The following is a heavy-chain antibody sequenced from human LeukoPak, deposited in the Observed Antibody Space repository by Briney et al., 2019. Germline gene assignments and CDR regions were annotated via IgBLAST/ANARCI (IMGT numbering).Heavy chain of an antibody. V-gene: IGHV2-5*02. D-gene: IGHD5-18*01. CDR2: IYWDDDK. CDR1: GFSLSTSGVG. CDR3: AQHSYAYYGVDY. J-gene: IGHJ4*02. Sequence: SGPTLVKPTQTRTLTCTFSGFSLSTSGVGVGWIRQPPVKALEWLALIYWDDDKRYSPSLKSRLTLTQDTSKNQVVLTITSMDPLDTATYYCAQHSYAYYGVDYWGQGTLVTVSS.